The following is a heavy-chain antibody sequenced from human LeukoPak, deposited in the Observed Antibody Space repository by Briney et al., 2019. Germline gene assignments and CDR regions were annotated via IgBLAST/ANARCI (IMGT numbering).Heavy chain of an antibody. CDR2: ISGNGVNT. V-gene: IGHV3-23*01. D-gene: IGHD4-11*01. CDR3: AEHGTPKTVTMNSYYYMDV. Sequence: GGSLKLSCVASGFTFSNYAMTWVRQAPGKGLEWVSSISGNGVNTYYADSVKGQFIISRDNSKNTLYLQMNSLRAEDTAVYYCAEHGTPKTVTMNSYYYMDVWGRGTTVTVSS. J-gene: IGHJ6*03. CDR1: GFTFSNYA.